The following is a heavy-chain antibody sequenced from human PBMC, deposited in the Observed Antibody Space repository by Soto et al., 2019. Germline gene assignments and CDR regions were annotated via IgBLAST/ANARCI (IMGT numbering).Heavy chain of an antibody. D-gene: IGHD1-1*01. CDR2: IIPILGIA. V-gene: IGHV1-69*02. Sequence: VASVKVSCKASGGTFSSYTISWVRQAPGQGLEWMGRIIPILGIANYAQKFQGRVTITADKSTSTAYMELSSLRSEDTAVYYCARAGINSPDAFDIWGQGTMVTVSS. CDR1: GGTFSSYT. CDR3: ARAGINSPDAFDI. J-gene: IGHJ3*02.